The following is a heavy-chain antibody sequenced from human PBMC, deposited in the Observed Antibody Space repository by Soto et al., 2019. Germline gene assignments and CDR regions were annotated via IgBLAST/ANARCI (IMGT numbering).Heavy chain of an antibody. V-gene: IGHV3-30*18. CDR3: AKDGRGGTFDY. J-gene: IGHJ4*02. CDR1: GFTFSSYG. D-gene: IGHD3-16*01. Sequence: QVQLVESGGGVVQPGRSLRLSCAASGFTFSSYGMHWVRQAPGKGLEWVAVISYDGSNKYYADSVKGRFTISRDKSKNTLYLQMNSLIAEDTAVYYCAKDGRGGTFDYWGQGTLVTVSS. CDR2: ISYDGSNK.